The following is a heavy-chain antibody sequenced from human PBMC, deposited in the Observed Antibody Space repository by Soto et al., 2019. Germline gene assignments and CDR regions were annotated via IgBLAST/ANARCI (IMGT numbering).Heavy chain of an antibody. D-gene: IGHD1-1*01. CDR3: ARDQTGLIDY. V-gene: IGHV3-66*01. Sequence: GGSLRLSCAASGFTVSSYYMSWVRQAPGKGLEWVSLIYSGDSTYYADSVKGRFTISRDNSKNTLYLQMNSLRVEDTAVYYCARDQTGLIDYWGQGTLVTVSS. CDR2: IYSGDST. J-gene: IGHJ4*02. CDR1: GFTVSSYY.